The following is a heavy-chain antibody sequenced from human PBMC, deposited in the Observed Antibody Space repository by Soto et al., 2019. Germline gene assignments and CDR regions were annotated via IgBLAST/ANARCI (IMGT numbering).Heavy chain of an antibody. D-gene: IGHD5-12*01. CDR2: MSYDENNK. J-gene: IGHJ4*02. Sequence: GGSLRLSCAASGFTFSSYDMHWVRQAPGKGLEWVAVMSYDENNKYYVNSVRGRFTISRDNSKNTLYLQMNSLRPEDTAVYYCAKAKTLRKWLVCNLDFWGQGTLVTVSS. V-gene: IGHV3-30*18. CDR3: AKAKTLRKWLVCNLDF. CDR1: GFTFSSYD.